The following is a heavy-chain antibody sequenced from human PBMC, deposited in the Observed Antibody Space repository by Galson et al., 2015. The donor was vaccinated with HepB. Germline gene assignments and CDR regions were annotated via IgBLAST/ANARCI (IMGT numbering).Heavy chain of an antibody. CDR2: IVPIFNTP. CDR1: GGTFSNYA. D-gene: IGHD1-7*01. J-gene: IGHJ4*02. V-gene: IGHV1-69*13. Sequence: SVKLSCKASGGTFSNYAISWVRQAPGQGLEWMGGIVPIFNTPSYAQKFQGRVTITADDSTSTAYMELSSLRSEDTAVYYCAREKATGTPYFFDYWGQGTLVTVSS. CDR3: AREKATGTPYFFDY.